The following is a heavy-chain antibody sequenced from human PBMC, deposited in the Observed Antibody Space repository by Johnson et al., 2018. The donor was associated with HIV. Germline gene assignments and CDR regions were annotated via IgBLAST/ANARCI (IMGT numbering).Heavy chain of an antibody. Sequence: VQLVESGGGFVKPGGSLRLSCAASGIIVTGNFMSWVRQAPGKGLEWVSVINAGGDTYYADSVKGRFTISRDRSKNTVSLQMNSLRVEDTAVYYCARDDRPDGFDIWGQGTMVTVSS. CDR1: GIIVTGNF. CDR3: ARDDRPDGFDI. CDR2: INAGGDT. D-gene: IGHD1-14*01. V-gene: IGHV3-66*01. J-gene: IGHJ3*02.